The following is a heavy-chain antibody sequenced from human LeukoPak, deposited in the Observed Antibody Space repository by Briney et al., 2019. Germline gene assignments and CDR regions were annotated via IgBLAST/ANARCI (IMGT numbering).Heavy chain of an antibody. CDR1: GGSINSYY. CDR2: IYFSGTT. D-gene: IGHD2-2*01. CDR3: ARSYCSSTSCYQDDAFDI. Sequence: SETLSLTCTVSGGSINSYYWTWIRQPAGKGLEWIGRIYFSGTTNYNPSLKSRVTISVDTSKNQFSLKLSSVTAADTAVYYCARSYCSSTSCYQDDAFDIWGQGTMVTVSS. J-gene: IGHJ3*02. V-gene: IGHV4-4*07.